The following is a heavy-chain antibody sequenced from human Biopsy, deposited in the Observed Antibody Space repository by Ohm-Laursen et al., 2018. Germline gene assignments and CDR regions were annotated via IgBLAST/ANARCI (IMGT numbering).Heavy chain of an antibody. V-gene: IGHV3-33*01. CDR3: ARLNSGTYDASDL. Sequence: SLRLSCAASGFTFSDYAMHWVRQAPGKGLEWVAVIWHDGSNKYYADSVKGRFTLSRDNAQNSLYLHMNSLRAEDTAVYYCARLNSGTYDASDLWGQGTMVIVSS. D-gene: IGHD1-26*01. J-gene: IGHJ3*01. CDR2: IWHDGSNK. CDR1: GFTFSDYA.